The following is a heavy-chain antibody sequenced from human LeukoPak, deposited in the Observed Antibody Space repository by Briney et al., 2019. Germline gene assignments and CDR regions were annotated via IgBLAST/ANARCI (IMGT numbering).Heavy chain of an antibody. CDR2: ISSSGSTI. CDR1: GFTFSSYW. V-gene: IGHV3-48*04. CDR3: ARDRGPYDSSGYYPYDAFDI. Sequence: GGSLRLSCAASGFTFSSYWMNWVRRAPGKGLEWVSYISSSGSTIYYADSVKGRFTISRDNAKNSLFLQMNSLRAEDTALYYCARDRGPYDSSGYYPYDAFDIWGQGTMVTVSS. J-gene: IGHJ3*02. D-gene: IGHD3-22*01.